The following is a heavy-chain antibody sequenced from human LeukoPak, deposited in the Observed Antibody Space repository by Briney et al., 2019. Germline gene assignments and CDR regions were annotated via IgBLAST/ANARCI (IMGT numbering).Heavy chain of an antibody. V-gene: IGHV3-66*01. Sequence: PGGSLRLSCAASGFTLSRNYMSWVRRAPGKGLEWVSVIYSGGRTYYADSVKGRFTISRDNSKNTLYLQMNRLRAEDTAVYYCARAGPSSSWHQFDYWGQGTLVTVSS. D-gene: IGHD6-13*01. CDR3: ARAGPSSSWHQFDY. CDR1: GFTLSRNY. J-gene: IGHJ4*02. CDR2: IYSGGRT.